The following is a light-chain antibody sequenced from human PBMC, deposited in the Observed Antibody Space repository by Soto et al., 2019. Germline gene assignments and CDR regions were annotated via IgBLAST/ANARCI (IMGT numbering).Light chain of an antibody. Sequence: DIQMTQSPSSLSASVGDRVTITCRASQSISSYLNWYQQKPGKAPKLLIYASSSLQSGVPSRFSGSGSGTDFTLTISSLQPEDFATYYCQQSYSTPNTFGQGTKVELK. CDR2: ASS. J-gene: IGKJ1*01. CDR1: QSISSY. CDR3: QQSYSTPNT. V-gene: IGKV1-39*01.